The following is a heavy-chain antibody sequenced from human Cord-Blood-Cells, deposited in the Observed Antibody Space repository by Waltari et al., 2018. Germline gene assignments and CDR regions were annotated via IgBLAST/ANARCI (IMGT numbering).Heavy chain of an antibody. Sequence: QVQLVESGGGVVQPGRSLRLSCSASGFTFSSFSMLWVRQAPGKGLEWVAVTSYDGSNKYYADSVKGRFTISRDNSKNTLYLQMNSLRAEDTAVYYCARAAAAGFDYWGQGTLVTVSS. CDR3: ARAAAAGFDY. CDR1: GFTFSSFS. V-gene: IGHV3-30*04. J-gene: IGHJ4*02. D-gene: IGHD6-13*01. CDR2: TSYDGSNK.